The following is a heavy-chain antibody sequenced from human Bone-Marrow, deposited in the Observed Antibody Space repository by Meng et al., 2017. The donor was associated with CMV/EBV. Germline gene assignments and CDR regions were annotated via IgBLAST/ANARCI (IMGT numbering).Heavy chain of an antibody. J-gene: IGHJ4*02. V-gene: IGHV3-33*06. CDR1: GFTFSSYG. Sequence: GESLKISCAASGFTFSSYGMHWVRQAPGKGLEWVAVIWYDGSNKYYADSVKGRFTISRDNSKNALDLQMNSLRAEDTAVYYCAKDNPTTNGGGGFDYWGQGTLVTVSS. D-gene: IGHD1-7*01. CDR2: IWYDGSNK. CDR3: AKDNPTTNGGGGFDY.